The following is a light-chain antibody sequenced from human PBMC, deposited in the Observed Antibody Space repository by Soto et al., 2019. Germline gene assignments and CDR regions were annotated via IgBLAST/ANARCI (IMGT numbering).Light chain of an antibody. CDR2: EVS. CDR1: SSDVGSYNL. CDR3: CSYAGSSTYV. Sequence: QSALTQPASVSGSPGQSITISCTGTSSDVGSYNLVSWYQQHPGKAPKGMIYEVSKWPSGVPNRFSGSKSGNTASLTISGLQAEDEADYYCCSYAGSSTYVFGTGTKLTVL. J-gene: IGLJ1*01. V-gene: IGLV2-23*02.